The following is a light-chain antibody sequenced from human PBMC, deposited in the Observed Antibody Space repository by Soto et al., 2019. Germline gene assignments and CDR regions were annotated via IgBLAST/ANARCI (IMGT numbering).Light chain of an antibody. CDR3: QHYGSSLLFT. CDR2: GAS. J-gene: IGKJ3*01. Sequence: EIVLTQSPGTLSLSPGERATLSCRASQSVSSSYLAWYQQKPGQAPRLLIYGASSRATGIPDRFSGSGSGTDFTLTISRLEPEDFAVYYCQHYGSSLLFTFGPGTKGDI. CDR1: QSVSSSY. V-gene: IGKV3-20*01.